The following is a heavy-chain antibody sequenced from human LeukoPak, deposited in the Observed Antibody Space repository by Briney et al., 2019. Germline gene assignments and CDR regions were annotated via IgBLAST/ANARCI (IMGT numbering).Heavy chain of an antibody. J-gene: IGHJ4*02. Sequence: GATVTVSCKSSVCTFSSYAISWVRQAPGQRLEWMGRIIPILGIEKYAQKFQGRVTITADKCTSTAYMELSSLRCEDTAVYYCARVRXXAGXAAYYFDYWGQGTLVTVXS. CDR2: IIPILGIE. V-gene: IGHV1-69*04. D-gene: IGHD6-19*01. CDR1: VCTFSSYA. CDR3: ARVRXXAGXAAYYFDY.